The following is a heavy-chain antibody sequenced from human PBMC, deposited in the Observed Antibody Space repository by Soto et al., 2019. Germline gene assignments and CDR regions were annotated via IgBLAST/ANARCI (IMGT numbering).Heavy chain of an antibody. D-gene: IGHD3-10*01. J-gene: IGHJ6*02. V-gene: IGHV3-23*01. CDR3: AKPKYRGVVVNV. Sequence: PGGSLRLSCAASGFSISSYAIYWVRQAPGKGLEWVSTISNSGDRYYADSVEGRFTISRDNSKDTVFLQMNNLRAEDTAVYYCAKPKYRGVVVNVWGQGTTVTVSS. CDR2: ISNSGDR. CDR1: GFSISSYA.